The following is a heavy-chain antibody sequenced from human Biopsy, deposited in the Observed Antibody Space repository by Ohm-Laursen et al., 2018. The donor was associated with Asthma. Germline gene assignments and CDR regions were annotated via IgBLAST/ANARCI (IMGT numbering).Heavy chain of an antibody. Sequence: TLSLTCTVSGGSLSSGPYYWSWVRQHPGKGLEWIGYINYSGSTFYSPSLESRVIVSVDTSKNQFSLKLSSVTAADTAVYYCARGPPVDREDWGQGTLVTVSS. CDR2: INYSGST. D-gene: IGHD5-24*01. CDR1: GGSLSSGPYY. CDR3: ARGPPVDRED. V-gene: IGHV4-31*03. J-gene: IGHJ4*02.